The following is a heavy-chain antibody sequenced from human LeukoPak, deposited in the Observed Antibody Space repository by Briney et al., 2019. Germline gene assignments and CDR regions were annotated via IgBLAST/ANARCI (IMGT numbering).Heavy chain of an antibody. CDR1: EYISTTYW. CDR2: IYPDDSDT. V-gene: IGHV5-51*01. Sequence: GESLNISCETSEYISTTYWIGWVRQRPATGLKWVGTIYPDDSDTSYNPSFQVQVPIPADTSIRPAILKCNSLNPWDTAMYYCARQRGATGTVNWFDPWGQGTLVTVSS. CDR3: ARQRGATGTVNWFDP. J-gene: IGHJ5*02. D-gene: IGHD4-17*01.